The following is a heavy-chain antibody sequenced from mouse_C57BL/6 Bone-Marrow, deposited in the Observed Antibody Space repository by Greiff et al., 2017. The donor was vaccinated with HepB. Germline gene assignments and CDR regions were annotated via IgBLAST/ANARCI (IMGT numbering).Heavy chain of an antibody. D-gene: IGHD1-1*01. CDR3: DRWNYYGSASYWYFDV. J-gene: IGHJ1*03. CDR2: INPSNGGT. Sequence: QVQLQQSGPELVKPGASVKLSCTASGYTFTSYWMHWVKQRPGQGLEWIGNINPSNGGTNYNEKFKSKATLTVDNSSTTAYMKLSNLTSEDSAVYYCDRWNYYGSASYWYFDVWGTGTTVTVSS. CDR1: GYTFTSYW. V-gene: IGHV1-53*01.